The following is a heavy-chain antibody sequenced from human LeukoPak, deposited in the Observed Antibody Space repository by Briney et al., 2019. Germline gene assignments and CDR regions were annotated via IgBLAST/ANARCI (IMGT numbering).Heavy chain of an antibody. CDR2: ISGSGGST. CDR1: GFTFSSDA. D-gene: IGHD2-15*01. Sequence: GGSLRLSCAASGFTFSSDAMSWVRQAPGKGLEWVSAISGSGGSTYYADSVKGRFTISRDNSKNTLYLQMNSLRAEDTAVYYCAKVSGIVVVVAATVDYWGQGTLVTVCS. V-gene: IGHV3-23*01. CDR3: AKVSGIVVVVAATVDY. J-gene: IGHJ4*02.